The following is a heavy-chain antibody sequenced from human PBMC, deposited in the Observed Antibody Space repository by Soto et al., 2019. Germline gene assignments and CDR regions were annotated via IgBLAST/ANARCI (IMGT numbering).Heavy chain of an antibody. CDR3: ARANYHSFGLLN. CDR1: GGTFSSYT. CDR2: IIPILGIA. Sequence: QVQLVQSGAEVKKPGSSVKVSGKASGGTFSSYTISWVRQAPGQGLEWMGRIIPILGIANYARKFQGRVAITADKSTSTAYMELSSLRSEDTAVYYCARANYHSFGLLNWGQGTLVTVSS. V-gene: IGHV1-69*02. D-gene: IGHD3-10*01. J-gene: IGHJ4*02.